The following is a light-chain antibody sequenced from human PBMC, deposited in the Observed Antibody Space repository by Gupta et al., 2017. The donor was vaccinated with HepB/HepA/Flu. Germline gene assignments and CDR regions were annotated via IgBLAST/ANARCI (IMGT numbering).Light chain of an antibody. CDR3: AAWDATLNGWV. CDR2: SNN. Sequence: QSVLTQPPSASGTPGQRVTIPCSGSSSNIGGNTVNWYQQLPGTAPKVLIHSNNQRPSGVPDRFSGSKSGTSASLAISGLQSEDEADYYCAAWDATLNGWVFGGGTRLTVL. J-gene: IGLJ3*02. CDR1: SSNIGGNT. V-gene: IGLV1-44*01.